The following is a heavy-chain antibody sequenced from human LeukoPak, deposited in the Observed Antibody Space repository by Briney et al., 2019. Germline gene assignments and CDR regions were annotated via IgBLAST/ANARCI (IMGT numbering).Heavy chain of an antibody. V-gene: IGHV3-30*02. J-gene: IGHJ4*02. CDR1: GFTFSSYG. CDR2: IRYDGSNK. Sequence: PGGSLRLSCAASGFTFSSYGMHWVRQAPGKGLEWVAFIRYDGSNKYYADSVKGRFTISRDNSKNTLYLQMSSLRAEDTAVYYCAKDPTSDSSWRITMIVVVSPHFDYWGQGTLVTVSS. D-gene: IGHD3-22*01. CDR3: AKDPTSDSSWRITMIVVVSPHFDY.